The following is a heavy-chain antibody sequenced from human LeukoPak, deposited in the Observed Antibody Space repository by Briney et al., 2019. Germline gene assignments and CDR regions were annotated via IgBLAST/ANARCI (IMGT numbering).Heavy chain of an antibody. D-gene: IGHD6-19*01. V-gene: IGHV4-39*07. CDR3: ARGASGWERVFDY. CDR2: IYYSGST. Sequence: PSETLSLTCTVSGGSISSSSYYWGWIRQPPGKGLEWIGSIYYSGSTYYNPSLKSRVTISVDTSKNQFSLKLSPVTAADTAVYYCARGASGWERVFDYWGQGTLVTVSS. CDR1: GGSISSSSYY. J-gene: IGHJ4*02.